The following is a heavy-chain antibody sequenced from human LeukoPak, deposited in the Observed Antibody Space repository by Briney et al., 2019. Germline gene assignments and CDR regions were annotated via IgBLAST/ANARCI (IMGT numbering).Heavy chain of an antibody. CDR2: IYYSGST. J-gene: IGHJ4*02. V-gene: IGHV4-59*11. CDR3: AGRGDYYDSSGYYPFDY. D-gene: IGHD3-22*01. Sequence: SETLSLTCTVSGGSISSHYWSWIRQPPGKGLEWIGYIYYSGSTNYNPSLKSRVTISVDTSKNQFSLKLSSVTAADTAVYYCAGRGDYYDSSGYYPFDYWGQGTLVTVSS. CDR1: GGSISSHY.